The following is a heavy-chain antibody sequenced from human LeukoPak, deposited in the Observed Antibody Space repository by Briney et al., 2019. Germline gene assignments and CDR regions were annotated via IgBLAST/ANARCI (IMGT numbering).Heavy chain of an antibody. CDR3: AREGYSYSFYRWFDP. CDR2: INPNSGGT. CDR1: GYTFTGYY. J-gene: IGHJ5*02. D-gene: IGHD5-18*01. V-gene: IGHV1-2*02. Sequence: ASVKVSCKASGYTFTGYYMHWVRQAPGQGLEWMGWINPNSGGTNYAQKFQGRVTMTRDTSISTAYMELSRLRSDDTAVYYCAREGYSYSFYRWFDPWGQGTLVTVSS.